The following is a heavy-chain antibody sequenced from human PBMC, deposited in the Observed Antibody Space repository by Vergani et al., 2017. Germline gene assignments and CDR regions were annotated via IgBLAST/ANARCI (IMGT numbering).Heavy chain of an antibody. V-gene: IGHV3-9*01. CDR3: ARSYRIAVAVYNWFDP. D-gene: IGHD6-19*01. Sequence: EVDLVESGGGLAQPGGSLRLSCEASGITFWKFGMHWVRQGPGKGLEWVSGISWNSGAVDYADSVRGRFTISRDNAKNSLFLEMNSLRFEDTAVYYCARSYRIAVAVYNWFDPWGQGTLVTVSS. J-gene: IGHJ5*02. CDR1: GITFWKFG. CDR2: ISWNSGAV.